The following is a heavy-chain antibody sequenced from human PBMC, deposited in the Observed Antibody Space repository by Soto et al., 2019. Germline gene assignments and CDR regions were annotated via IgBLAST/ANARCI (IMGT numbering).Heavy chain of an antibody. J-gene: IGHJ4*02. V-gene: IGHV3-64*01. CDR1: GFTFTSHA. CDR3: ARERGEYTSGWYDY. CDR2: MTSNGNRA. D-gene: IGHD6-19*01. Sequence: EVQLVESGGGLVQPGGSLRLSCAASGFTFTSHAIHWVRQAPGKGLEYVSSMTSNGNRADYANSVKGRFTVSRDESKKKLYLQMDSLRTEDLAVCYCARERGEYTSGWYDYWGQGTLVTVSS.